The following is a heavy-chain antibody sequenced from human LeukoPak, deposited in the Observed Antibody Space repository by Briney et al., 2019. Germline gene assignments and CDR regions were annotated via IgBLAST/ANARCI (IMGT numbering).Heavy chain of an antibody. CDR2: IIGSGGST. J-gene: IGHJ4*02. CDR1: GFTFSSYA. Sequence: PGGSLRLSCAASGFTFSSYAMSWVRQAPGKGLEWVSVIIGSGGSTYYADSVKGRFTISRDNSKNTLYLQMNSLRAEDTAVYYCAKDHDYGDYALFFDYWGQGTLVTVSS. V-gene: IGHV3-23*01. D-gene: IGHD4-17*01. CDR3: AKDHDYGDYALFFDY.